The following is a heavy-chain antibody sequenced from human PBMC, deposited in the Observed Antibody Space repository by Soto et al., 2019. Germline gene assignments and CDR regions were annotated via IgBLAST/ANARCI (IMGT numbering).Heavy chain of an antibody. CDR1: GGSISSYY. V-gene: IGHV4-59*01. Sequence: SGTLSLTCTVSGGSISSYYWSWIRQPPGKGLEWIGYIYYSGSTNYNPSLKSRVTISVDTSKNQFSLKLSSVTAADTAVYYCARSTGTGIAVAGTDAFDISDKGTVVTV. CDR2: IYYSGST. J-gene: IGHJ3*02. D-gene: IGHD6-19*01. CDR3: ARSTGTGIAVAGTDAFDI.